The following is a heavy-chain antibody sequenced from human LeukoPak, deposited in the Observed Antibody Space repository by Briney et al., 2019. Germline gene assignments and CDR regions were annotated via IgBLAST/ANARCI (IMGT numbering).Heavy chain of an antibody. CDR2: ISYDGSNK. J-gene: IGHJ4*02. CDR1: GFTFSSYG. V-gene: IGHV3-30*18. CDR3: AKGEWIQLWFGDY. Sequence: GGSLRLPCAASGFTFSSYGMHWVRQAPGKGLEWVAVISYDGSNKYYADSVKGRFTISRDNSKNTLYLQMNSLRAEDTAVYYCAKGEWIQLWFGDYWGQGTLVTVSS. D-gene: IGHD5-18*01.